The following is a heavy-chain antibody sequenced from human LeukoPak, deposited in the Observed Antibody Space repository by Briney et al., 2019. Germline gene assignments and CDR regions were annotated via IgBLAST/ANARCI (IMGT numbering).Heavy chain of an antibody. J-gene: IGHJ4*02. CDR3: AKDSNYDILTGYPHYFDY. V-gene: IGHV3-30*18. D-gene: IGHD3-9*01. CDR2: IPYDGSNK. CDR1: GFTFSSYG. Sequence: GRSLRLSCAASGFTFSSYGMHWVRQAPGKGLEWVAVIPYDGSNKYYADSVKGRFTISRDNSKNTLYLQMNSLRAEDTAVYYCAKDSNYDILTGYPHYFDYWGQGTLVTVSS.